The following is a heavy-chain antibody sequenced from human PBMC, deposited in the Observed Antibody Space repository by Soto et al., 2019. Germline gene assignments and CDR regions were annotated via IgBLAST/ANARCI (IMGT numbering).Heavy chain of an antibody. CDR2: IKQDGSEK. V-gene: IGHV3-7*01. CDR3: AREPGSIDS. Sequence: PGGSLRLSCEVSGFTFSRYWMSWVRQAPGKGLEWVANIKQDGSEKYYEDSVKGRFSIYRDNAKDSLFLQMNSLRVEDTAVYYCAREPGSIDSWGQGTLVTVSS. J-gene: IGHJ4*02. CDR1: GFTFSRYW.